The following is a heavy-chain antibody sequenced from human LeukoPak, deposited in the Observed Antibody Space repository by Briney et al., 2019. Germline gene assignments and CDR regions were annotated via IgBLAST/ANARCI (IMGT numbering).Heavy chain of an antibody. J-gene: IGHJ4*02. V-gene: IGHV4-61*02. CDR3: AREVVSAAKYDY. Sequence: SETLSLTCTVSGGSISSGSYYWSWIRQPAGKGLEWIGRIYTSGSTNYNPSLKSRVTISVDTSRNQFSLKLSSVTAADTAVYYCAREVVSAAKYDYWGQGTLVTVSS. CDR1: GGSISSGSYY. CDR2: IYTSGST. D-gene: IGHD2-2*01.